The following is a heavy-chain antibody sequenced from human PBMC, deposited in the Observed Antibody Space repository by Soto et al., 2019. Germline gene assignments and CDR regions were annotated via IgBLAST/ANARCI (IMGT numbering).Heavy chain of an antibody. D-gene: IGHD4-17*01. Sequence: SETLSLTCTVSGGSVSTYYWSWIRQPPGKGLEWIGYIYYSGSTNYNPSLKSRVTISVDTSKNQFSLKLSSVTAADTAMYYCARATYGDYFQIDYWGQGTLVTVSS. CDR1: GGSVSTYY. V-gene: IGHV4-59*02. J-gene: IGHJ4*02. CDR3: ARATYGDYFQIDY. CDR2: IYYSGST.